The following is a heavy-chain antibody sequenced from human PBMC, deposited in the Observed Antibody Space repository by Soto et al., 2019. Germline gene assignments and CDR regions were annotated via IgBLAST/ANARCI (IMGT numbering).Heavy chain of an antibody. CDR2: IWYDGSNK. CDR3: ARYGGHSLDF. D-gene: IGHD2-21*02. J-gene: IGHJ4*02. CDR1: GFTFSSYG. Sequence: QVQLVESGGGVVQPGRSLRLSCAASGFTFSSYGMHWVRQAPGKGLEWVAVIWYDGSNKYYGDSVKGRFTISRDNSKNTLYLQRNSLRAEDTAIYHCARYGGHSLDFWGQGTLVTVSS. V-gene: IGHV3-33*01.